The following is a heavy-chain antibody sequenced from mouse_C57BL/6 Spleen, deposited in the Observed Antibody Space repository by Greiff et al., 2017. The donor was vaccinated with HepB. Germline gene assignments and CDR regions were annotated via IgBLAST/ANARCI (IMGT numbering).Heavy chain of an antibody. D-gene: IGHD2-1*01. CDR3: ARGVTGRFDY. CDR1: GYPFTNYW. CDR2: IYPGGGYT. V-gene: IGHV1-63*01. J-gene: IGHJ2*01. Sequence: QVQLQQSGAELVRPGTSVKMSCKASGYPFTNYWIGWAKQRPGHGLAWIGDIYPGGGYTNYNEKFKGKATLTADKSASTAYMQFSSLTSEDSAIYYCARGVTGRFDYWGQGTTLTVSS.